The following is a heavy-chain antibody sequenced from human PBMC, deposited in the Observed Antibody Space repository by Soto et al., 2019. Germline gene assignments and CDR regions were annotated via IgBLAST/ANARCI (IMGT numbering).Heavy chain of an antibody. Sequence: ASVKVSCKASGYTFTGYGISWVRQAPGQGLEWMGWISAYNGNTNYAQKLQGRVTMTTDTSTSTAYMELRSLRSDDTAVYYCARENDILTGYYSPLFDFWGQGTLVTVSS. CDR2: ISAYNGNT. CDR1: GYTFTGYG. J-gene: IGHJ4*02. CDR3: ARENDILTGYYSPLFDF. D-gene: IGHD3-9*01. V-gene: IGHV1-18*01.